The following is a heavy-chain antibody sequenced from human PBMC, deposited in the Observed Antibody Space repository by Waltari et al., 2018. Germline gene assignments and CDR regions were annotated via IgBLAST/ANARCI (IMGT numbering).Heavy chain of an antibody. CDR3: APPPRDAFDI. V-gene: IGHV3-23*01. CDR2: ISGSGGST. Sequence: EVQLLESGGGLVQPGGSLRLSCAASGFTFSSYAMSWVRQAPGKGLEWVSAISGSGGSTYYADSVKGRFTISRDNTKNTLYLQMNSLRDEDTAVYYCAPPPRDAFDIWGQGTMVTVSS. CDR1: GFTFSSYA. J-gene: IGHJ3*02.